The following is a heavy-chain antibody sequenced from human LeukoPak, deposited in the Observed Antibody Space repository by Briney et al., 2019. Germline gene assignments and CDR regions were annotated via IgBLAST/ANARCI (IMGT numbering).Heavy chain of an antibody. CDR3: AREIGSSWYYFDY. CDR2: ISSSSSYI. Sequence: PGGSLRLSCAASGFTFSSYSMNWVRQAPGKGLEWVASISSSSSYIYYAGSVKGRFTISRDNAKNSLYLQMNSLRAEDTAVYYCAREIGSSWYYFDYWGQGTLVTVSS. V-gene: IGHV3-21*01. CDR1: GFTFSSYS. J-gene: IGHJ4*02. D-gene: IGHD6-13*01.